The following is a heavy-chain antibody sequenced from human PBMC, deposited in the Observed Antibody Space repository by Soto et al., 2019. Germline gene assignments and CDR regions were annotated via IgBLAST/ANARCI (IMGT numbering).Heavy chain of an antibody. J-gene: IGHJ4*02. Sequence: QVQLVQSGAEVRKPGASVKVSCEASGYTFTSYDIYWVRQATGQGLEWMGWMNPNTGNSGYAQKFQCRGTMTSDTSKSAAHMELSSLRSEDTAVYYCARRAETNGWNGFGADKYYFDFWGQGTLVTVSS. CDR3: ARRAETNGWNGFGADKYYFDF. V-gene: IGHV1-8*01. CDR2: MNPNTGNS. D-gene: IGHD1-1*01. CDR1: GYTFTSYD.